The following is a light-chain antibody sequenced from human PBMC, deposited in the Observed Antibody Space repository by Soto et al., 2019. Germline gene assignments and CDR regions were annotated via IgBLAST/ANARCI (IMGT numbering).Light chain of an antibody. CDR1: QDITNY. V-gene: IGKV1-33*01. CDR2: DAS. CDR3: QQYDNLPLLT. Sequence: DIQMTQSPSSLSASVGDRVTITCQASQDITNYLNWYQQKPGKAPKLLIYDASHLETGVPSRFSGSGSGKDFTFTISSLQPEDFATYYCQQYDNLPLLTFGGGTRVEIK. J-gene: IGKJ4*01.